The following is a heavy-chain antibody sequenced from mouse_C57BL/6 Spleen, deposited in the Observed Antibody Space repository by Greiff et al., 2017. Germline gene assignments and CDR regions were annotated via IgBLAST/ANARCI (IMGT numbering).Heavy chain of an antibody. D-gene: IGHD4-1*01. CDR2: IHPNSGST. CDR1: GYTFTSYW. J-gene: IGHJ2*01. V-gene: IGHV1-64*01. CDR3: AKLGREGYYFDY. Sequence: VQLQQPGAELVKPGASVKLSCKASGYTFTSYWMHWVKQRPGQGLEWIGMIHPNSGSTNYNEKFKSKATLTVDKSSSTAYMQHSSLTAEDSAVYYCAKLGREGYYFDYWGQGTTLTVSS.